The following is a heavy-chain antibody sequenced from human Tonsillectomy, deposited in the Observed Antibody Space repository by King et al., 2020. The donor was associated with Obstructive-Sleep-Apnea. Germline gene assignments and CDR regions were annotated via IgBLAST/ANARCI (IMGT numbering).Heavy chain of an antibody. CDR1: GFTFGTFS. Sequence: VQLVESGGGLVQPGGSLRLSCAASGFTFGTFSMNWVRQAPGRGLEWVSYISSDGSIKYYADSVKGRFTISRDNAKNSLYLQMNSLRDEDTAVYYCARLGDDYGGYVNWYFDLWGRGTLVTVSS. V-gene: IGHV3-48*02. CDR2: ISSDGSIK. J-gene: IGHJ2*01. D-gene: IGHD4-17*01. CDR3: ARLGDDYGGYVNWYFDL.